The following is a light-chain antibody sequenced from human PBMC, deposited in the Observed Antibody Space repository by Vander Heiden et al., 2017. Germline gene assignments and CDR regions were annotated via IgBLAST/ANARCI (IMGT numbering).Light chain of an antibody. CDR1: QSISSW. CDR3: QQNKTPWT. V-gene: IGKV1-5*03. CDR2: KAS. J-gene: IGKJ1*01. Sequence: DIQRTQSPSPLSASVGDRVTITCRASQSISSWLAWFQQKPGKAPKLLIYKASSLESGVPSRFSGSGSGTEFTLTISSLHPDDFATYYCQQNKTPWTFGQGTKVEIK.